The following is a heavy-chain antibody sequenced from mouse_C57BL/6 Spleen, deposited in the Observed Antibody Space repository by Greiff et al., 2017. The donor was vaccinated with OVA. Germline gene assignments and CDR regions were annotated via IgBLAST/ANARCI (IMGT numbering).Heavy chain of an antibody. CDR1: GYAFSSYW. D-gene: IGHD2-4*01. V-gene: IGHV1-80*01. Sequence: QVQLQQSGAELVKPGASVKISCKASGYAFSSYWMNWVKQRPGKGLEWIGQIYPGDGDTNYNGKFKGKATLTADKSSSPAYMQLSSLTSEDSAVYFCAPLYYDGFDYWGQGTTLTVAS. CDR3: APLYYDGFDY. J-gene: IGHJ2*01. CDR2: IYPGDGDT.